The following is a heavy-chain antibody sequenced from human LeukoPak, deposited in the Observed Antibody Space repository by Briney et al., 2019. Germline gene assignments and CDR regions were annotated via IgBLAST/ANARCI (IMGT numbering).Heavy chain of an antibody. CDR3: ARDIAYCGGDCYSGIWYFDL. CDR1: GFTFSSYS. D-gene: IGHD2-21*02. Sequence: GGSLRLSCAASGFTFSSYSMNWVRQAPGKGLEWVSSISSSSSYIYYADSVKGGFTISRDNAKNSLYLQMNSLRAEDTAVDYCARDIAYCGGDCYSGIWYFDLWGRGTLVTVSS. CDR2: ISSSSSYI. V-gene: IGHV3-21*01. J-gene: IGHJ2*01.